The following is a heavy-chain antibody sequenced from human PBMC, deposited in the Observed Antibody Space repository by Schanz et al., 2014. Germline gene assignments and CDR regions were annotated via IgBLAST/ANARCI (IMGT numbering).Heavy chain of an antibody. V-gene: IGHV3-23*04. Sequence: EVHLVESGGVLAQPGGSLRLSCAASGFTFSNYAMNWVRQAPGKGLEWVSSISGSGISTYSADSVQGRFTISRDNSRNTLYLQMNSLRAEDTAVYYCAKDEDSSPVTTDAFDIWGQWTMVTVSS. J-gene: IGHJ3*02. CDR3: AKDEDSSPVTTDAFDI. CDR1: GFTFSNYA. CDR2: ISGSGIST. D-gene: IGHD4-17*01.